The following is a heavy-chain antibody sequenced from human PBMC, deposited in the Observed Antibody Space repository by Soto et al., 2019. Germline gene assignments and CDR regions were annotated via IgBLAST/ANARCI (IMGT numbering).Heavy chain of an antibody. CDR1: GGTFSSYT. J-gene: IGHJ4*02. CDR2: IIPILGIA. CDR3: ARARFSESTSFDY. D-gene: IGHD1-26*01. Sequence: GASVKVSCKASGGTFSSYTISWVRQAPGQGLEWMGRIIPILGIANYAQKFQGRVTITADKSTSTAYMELSSLRSEDTAVYYCARARFSESTSFDYWGQGTLVTVSS. V-gene: IGHV1-69*02.